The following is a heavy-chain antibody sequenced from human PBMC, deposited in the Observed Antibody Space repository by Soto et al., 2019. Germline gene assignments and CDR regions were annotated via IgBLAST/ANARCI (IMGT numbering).Heavy chain of an antibody. Sequence: SETLSLTCAVYGGSFSGYYWSWIRQPPGKGLEWIGEINRSGSTNYNPSLKSRVTISVDTSKNQFSLKLSSVTAADTAVYYCARVSGSYKRYNWFDPWGQGTLVTVSS. J-gene: IGHJ5*02. V-gene: IGHV4-34*01. CDR3: ARVSGSYKRYNWFDP. D-gene: IGHD1-26*01. CDR1: GGSFSGYY. CDR2: INRSGST.